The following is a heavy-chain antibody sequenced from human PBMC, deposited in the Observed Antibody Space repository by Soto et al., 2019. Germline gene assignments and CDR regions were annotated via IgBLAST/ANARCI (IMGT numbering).Heavy chain of an antibody. CDR1: GFSLNTSGVG. Sequence: QITLKESGPTLVKPTQTLTLTCTFSGFSLNTSGVGVGWVRQPPGRALEWLAVIYWTDDKRYSPSLKSRLSIPNETSKNQVVLTMTNMDPMETAIFFCAHKLPVTTSAFDIWGQGTMVTVSS. V-gene: IGHV2-5*01. CDR2: IYWTDDK. J-gene: IGHJ3*02. CDR3: AHKLPVTTSAFDI. D-gene: IGHD4-17*01.